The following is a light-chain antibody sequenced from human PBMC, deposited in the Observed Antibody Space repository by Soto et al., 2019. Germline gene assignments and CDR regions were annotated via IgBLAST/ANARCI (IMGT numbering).Light chain of an antibody. V-gene: IGLV2-14*01. J-gene: IGLJ1*01. Sequence: LTHPASVSGSPGQSITSSCTGTSSDVGGSDFVSWHQQHPGKAPKLMIYDVSKWPSGVSNRFSGSKSGNTASLTISGLQAEDEADYYCSSYTSSRSYVFGTGTKVTVL. CDR3: SSYTSSRSYV. CDR1: SSDVGGSDF. CDR2: DVS.